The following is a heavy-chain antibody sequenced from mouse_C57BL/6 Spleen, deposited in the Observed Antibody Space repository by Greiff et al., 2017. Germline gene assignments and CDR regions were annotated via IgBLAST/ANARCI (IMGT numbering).Heavy chain of an antibody. V-gene: IGHV1-80*01. D-gene: IGHD3-2*02. J-gene: IGHJ2*01. Sequence: QVQLKQSGAELVKPGASVKISCKASGYAFSSYWMNWVKQRPGKGLEWIGQIYPGDGDTNYNGKFKGKATLTADKSSSTAYMQLSSLTSEDSAVYFCARDSSGPYYFDYWSQGTTLTVSS. CDR2: IYPGDGDT. CDR3: ARDSSGPYYFDY. CDR1: GYAFSSYW.